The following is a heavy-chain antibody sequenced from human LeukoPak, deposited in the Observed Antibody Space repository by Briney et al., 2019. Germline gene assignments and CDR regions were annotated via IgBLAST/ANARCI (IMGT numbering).Heavy chain of an antibody. CDR2: INHSGRT. V-gene: IGHV4-34*01. CDR3: AREEGYGDCLFDY. J-gene: IGHJ4*02. Sequence: PSETLSLTCAVYGGSFSGFYWSWIRQPPGKGLEWIGEINHSGRTNYNPSLKSRVTISVDTSKNQFSLKLSSVTAADTAVYYCAREEGYGDCLFDYWGQGTLVTVSS. CDR1: GGSFSGFY. D-gene: IGHD4-17*01.